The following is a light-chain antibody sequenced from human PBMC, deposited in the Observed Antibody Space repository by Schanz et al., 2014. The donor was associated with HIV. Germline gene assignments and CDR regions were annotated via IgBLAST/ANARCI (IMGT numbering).Light chain of an antibody. CDR2: GVN. CDR1: SSDVGKYNL. V-gene: IGLV2-23*02. J-gene: IGLJ3*02. CDR3: CSYAGSFTWV. Sequence: QSVLTQPASVSGSPGQSITISCTGTSSDVGKYNLVSWYQQHPGKAPKILIHGVNNRPSGVSHRFSGSRSGITASLTISGLQAEDEADYYCCSYAGSFTWVFGGGTKLTVL.